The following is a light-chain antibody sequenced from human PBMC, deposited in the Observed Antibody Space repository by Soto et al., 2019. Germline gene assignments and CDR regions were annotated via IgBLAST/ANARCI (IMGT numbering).Light chain of an antibody. CDR2: EVS. J-gene: IGLJ1*01. CDR3: SPYAGSTGV. V-gene: IGLV2-8*01. Sequence: QSVLTQPPSASGSPGQSVTISCTGTSSDVGGYNYVSWYQQHPGKAPKLMIYEVSKRPSGVPDRFSGSKSGNTASLPVSGLQAEDEADNYCSPYAGSTGVFGTGTKVTVL. CDR1: SSDVGGYNY.